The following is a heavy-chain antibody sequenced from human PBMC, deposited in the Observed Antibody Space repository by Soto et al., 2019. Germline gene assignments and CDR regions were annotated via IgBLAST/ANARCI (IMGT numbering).Heavy chain of an antibody. CDR2: ISAGNGNT. Sequence: QVQLVQSGAEEKKPGASVKLSCKASGYDFSNFALHWVRQAPGQRLEWMGWISAGNGNTDYSQKFQGRLTITRDTSASTSYMELYSLRSEDTAMYYCARAWSSCGDYGHWGQGTLVIVSS. D-gene: IGHD4-17*01. V-gene: IGHV1-3*05. CDR3: ARAWSSCGDYGH. J-gene: IGHJ4*02. CDR1: GYDFSNFA.